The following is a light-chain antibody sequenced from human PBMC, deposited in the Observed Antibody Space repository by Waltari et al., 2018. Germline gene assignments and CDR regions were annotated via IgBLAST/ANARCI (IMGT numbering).Light chain of an antibody. CDR3: QQSYRVPYT. Sequence: DIQMTQSPSSLSASVGDRVTIPCRASQSINNYLNWYQQKPGQAPKLLIYAASSLQTGVPSRFSGSGSGTDFTLTISSLQPEDFASYSCQQSYRVPYTFGRGTKVEIK. CDR1: QSINNY. CDR2: AAS. J-gene: IGKJ2*01. V-gene: IGKV1-39*01.